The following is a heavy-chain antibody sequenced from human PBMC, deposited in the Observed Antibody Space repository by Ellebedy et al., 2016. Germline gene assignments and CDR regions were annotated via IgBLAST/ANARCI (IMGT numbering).Heavy chain of an antibody. CDR3: AKGRGVANWFDP. CDR2: ISGSGGST. Sequence: GESLKISXAASGFTFSSYAMSWVRQAPGKGLEWVSAISGSGGSTYYADSVKGRFIISRDNSKNTLYLQMNSLRAEDTAVYYCAKGRGVANWFDPWGQGTLVTVSS. J-gene: IGHJ5*02. V-gene: IGHV3-23*01. D-gene: IGHD2-15*01. CDR1: GFTFSSYA.